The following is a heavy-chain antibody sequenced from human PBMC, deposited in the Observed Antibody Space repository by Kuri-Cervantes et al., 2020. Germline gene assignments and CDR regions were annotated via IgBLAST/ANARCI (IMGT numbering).Heavy chain of an antibody. J-gene: IGHJ4*02. CDR3: ARDFRAVAGTYSED. Sequence: ASVKVSCKASGYTFTGYYMHWVRQAPGQGLEWMGWINPNSGGTNYAQKFQGRVTMTRDTSISTAYVELSRLRSDDTAVYYCARDFRAVAGTYSEDWGQGTLVTVSS. CDR2: INPNSGGT. V-gene: IGHV1-2*02. CDR1: GYTFTGYY. D-gene: IGHD6-19*01.